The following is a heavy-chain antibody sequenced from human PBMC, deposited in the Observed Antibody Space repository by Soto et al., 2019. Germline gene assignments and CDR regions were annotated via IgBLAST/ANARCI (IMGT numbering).Heavy chain of an antibody. V-gene: IGHV3-64*01. J-gene: IGHJ4*02. Sequence: GGSLRLSCAASGFTFSSYAMHWVRQAPGKGLEYVSAISSNGGSTYYANSVKGRFTISRDNSKNTLYLQMGSLRAEDMAVYYCERDGGGYYLDYWGQGTLVTVS. CDR3: ERDGGGYYLDY. CDR2: ISSNGGST. CDR1: GFTFSSYA. D-gene: IGHD2-15*01.